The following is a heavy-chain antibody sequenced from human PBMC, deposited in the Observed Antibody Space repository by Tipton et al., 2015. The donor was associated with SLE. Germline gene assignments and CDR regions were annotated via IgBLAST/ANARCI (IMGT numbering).Heavy chain of an antibody. V-gene: IGHV3-33*03. Sequence: SLRLSCVASGFSVSGYGMHWVRQAPGKGLEWVAVIWYDGSDKKYGKSVQGRFTISRDNARKSLFLQMSSLTVDDTAVYYCVTDRRRLGDLSLGGYWGQGTLVTVSS. CDR1: GFSVSGYG. CDR2: IWYDGSDK. J-gene: IGHJ4*02. CDR3: VTDRRRLGDLSLGGY. D-gene: IGHD3-16*01.